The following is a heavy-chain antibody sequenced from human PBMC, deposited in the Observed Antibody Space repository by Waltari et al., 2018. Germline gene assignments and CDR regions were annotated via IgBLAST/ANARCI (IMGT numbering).Heavy chain of an antibody. CDR2: KKEDGSEK. V-gene: IGHV3-7*01. Sequence: EGQVVESGGGLVQPGGSLTLSCAGSGFYFRSYGRRGVRRAPGKGLEWVASKKEDGSEKYYVDSVKGRFTISRDNGRNSVFLQMNNLRAEDTAVYRCMGSYHRFYYYSMDVWGQGTTVTVSS. CDR1: GFYFRSYG. D-gene: IGHD1-26*01. CDR3: MGSYHRFYYYSMDV. J-gene: IGHJ6*02.